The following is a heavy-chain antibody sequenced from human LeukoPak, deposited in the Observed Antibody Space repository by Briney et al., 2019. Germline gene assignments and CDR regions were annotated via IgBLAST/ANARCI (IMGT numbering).Heavy chain of an antibody. V-gene: IGHV3-43*01. CDR3: AKEAYYGSGNFPFDY. J-gene: IGHJ4*02. CDR2: ISWDGGST. CDR1: GFTFDDYT. Sequence: GGSLRLSCAASGFTFDDYTMHWVRHAPGKGLEWVSLISWDGGSTYYADSVKGRFTISRDNSKNSLYLQMNSLRTEDTALYYCAKEAYYGSGNFPFDYWGQGTLVTVSS. D-gene: IGHD3-10*01.